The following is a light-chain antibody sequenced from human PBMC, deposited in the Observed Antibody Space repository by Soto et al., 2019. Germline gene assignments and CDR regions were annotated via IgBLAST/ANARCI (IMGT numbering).Light chain of an antibody. CDR1: HNGVGSYNL. CDR2: EVS. V-gene: IGLV2-23*02. Sequence: TPPPPPSWSPWQAIPHSRPGNHNGVGSYNLVSWYQQHPGKAPKLMIYEVSKRPSGVSNRFSGSKSGNTASLTISGLQAEDEADYYCCSYAGSSTPLIFGTGTKVTVL. J-gene: IGLJ1*01. CDR3: CSYAGSSTPLI.